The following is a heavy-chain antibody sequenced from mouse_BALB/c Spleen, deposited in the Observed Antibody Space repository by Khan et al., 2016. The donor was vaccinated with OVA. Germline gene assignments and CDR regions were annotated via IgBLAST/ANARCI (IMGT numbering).Heavy chain of an antibody. CDR2: VSTGGSYT. CDR1: GFTFSTYG. J-gene: IGHJ3*01. Sequence: EVELVESGGDLVKPGGSLKLSCAASGFTFSTYGMSWVRQTPDKRLEWVATVSTGGSYTYYPDSVKGRFTIHRDNAKNTLYLQLSGLKSEDTAVFYCTRLAYYYDSEGFAYWGQGTLVTVSA. V-gene: IGHV5-6*01. CDR3: TRLAYYYDSEGFAY. D-gene: IGHD1-1*01.